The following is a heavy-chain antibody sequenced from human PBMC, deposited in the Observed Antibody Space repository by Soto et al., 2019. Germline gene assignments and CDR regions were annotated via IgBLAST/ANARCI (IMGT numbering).Heavy chain of an antibody. CDR1: GGSISSGDYY. CDR3: ARPAENNWFDP. J-gene: IGHJ5*02. CDR2: IYYSGST. D-gene: IGHD6-19*01. Sequence: PSETLSLTCTVSGGSISSGDYYWSWIRQPPGKGLEWIGYIYYSGSTYYNPSLKSRVTISVDTSKNQFSLKLSSVTAADTAVYYCARPAENNWFDPWRQGTLVSLSS. V-gene: IGHV4-30-4*01.